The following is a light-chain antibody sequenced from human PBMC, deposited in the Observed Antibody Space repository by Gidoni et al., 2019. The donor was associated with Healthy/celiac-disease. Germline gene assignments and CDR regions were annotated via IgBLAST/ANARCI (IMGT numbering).Light chain of an antibody. Sequence: DIKLTQSPSSLSASVGDRVTITCRASQSISSYLNWYQQKPGKAPKLLIYAASSLQSGAQSRFSGSGSGTDFTLTISSLQPEDFATYYCQQSYSTPMYTFGQGTKLEIK. V-gene: IGKV1-39*01. CDR3: QQSYSTPMYT. J-gene: IGKJ2*01. CDR1: QSISSY. CDR2: AAS.